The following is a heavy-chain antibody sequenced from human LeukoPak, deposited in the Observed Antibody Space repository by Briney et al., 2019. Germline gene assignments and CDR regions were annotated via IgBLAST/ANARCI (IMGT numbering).Heavy chain of an antibody. CDR2: IIPIFGTA. D-gene: IGHD1-26*01. Sequence: SVKVSCKASGYTFTSYDINWVRQATGQGLEWMGGIIPIFGTANYAQKFQGRVTITTDESTSTAYMELSTLRSEDTAVYYCAREVPSGSYFDYWGQGTLVTVSS. J-gene: IGHJ4*02. CDR3: AREVPSGSYFDY. V-gene: IGHV1-69*05. CDR1: GYTFTSYD.